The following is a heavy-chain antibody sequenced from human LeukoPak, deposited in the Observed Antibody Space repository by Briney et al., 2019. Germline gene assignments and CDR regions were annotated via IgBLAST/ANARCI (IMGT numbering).Heavy chain of an antibody. J-gene: IGHJ2*01. CDR2: INPSGGST. V-gene: IGHV1-46*01. CDR3: ASGSHSSGWYFDL. Sequence: ASVTVSRKSSGYTFTSYYMHWVRQAPAQGLEWMGIINPSGGSTSYAQKFQGRVTMTRDTSTSTVYMELSSLRSEDTAVYYCASGSHSSGWYFDLWGRGTLVTVSS. CDR1: GYTFTSYY. D-gene: IGHD6-19*01.